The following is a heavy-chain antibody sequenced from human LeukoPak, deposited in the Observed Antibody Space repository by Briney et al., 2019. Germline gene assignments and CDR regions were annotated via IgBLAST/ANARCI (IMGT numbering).Heavy chain of an antibody. CDR3: ARGRRSSSWHDAFDI. J-gene: IGHJ3*02. CDR2: ISPSSHYI. V-gene: IGHV3-21*01. Sequence: GGSLRLSCAGSGFTFSNYSINWVRQAPGKGLEWVSSISPSSHYIYYADSVKGRFTISRDNAKNSLYLQMNSLRAEDTAVYYCARGRRSSSWHDAFDIWGQGTMVTVSS. D-gene: IGHD6-13*01. CDR1: GFTFSNYS.